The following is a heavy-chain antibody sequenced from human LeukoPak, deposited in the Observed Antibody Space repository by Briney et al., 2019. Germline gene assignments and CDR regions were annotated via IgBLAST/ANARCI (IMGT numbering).Heavy chain of an antibody. Sequence: SQTLSLTCTVSGGSISSGGYYWSWIRQHPGKGLEWIGYIYYSGSTYYNPSLKSRVTISVDTSKNQFSLKLSFVTAADTAVYYCTSLNSYYYYGMDVWGQGTTVTVSS. CDR2: IYYSGST. CDR1: GGSISSGGYY. V-gene: IGHV4-31*03. CDR3: TSLNSYYYYGMDV. J-gene: IGHJ6*02. D-gene: IGHD1-7*01.